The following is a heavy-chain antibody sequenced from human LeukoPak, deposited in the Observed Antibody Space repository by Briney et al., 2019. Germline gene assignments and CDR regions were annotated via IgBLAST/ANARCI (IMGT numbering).Heavy chain of an antibody. V-gene: IGHV3-21*01. CDR2: ISSSSSYI. CDR1: GFTFSSYD. D-gene: IGHD2-15*01. CDR3: AICSGGSCYSDS. Sequence: GGSLRLSYAASGFTFSSYDMNFVRQAPGKGLEWVSSISSSSSYIYYADSLKGRFTISRDNAKSSLYLQMNSLRAEDTAVYYCAICSGGSCYSDSWGQGTLVTVSS. J-gene: IGHJ4*02.